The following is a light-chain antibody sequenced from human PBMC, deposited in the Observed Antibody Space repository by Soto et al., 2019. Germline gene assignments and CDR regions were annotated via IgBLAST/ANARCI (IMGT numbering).Light chain of an antibody. CDR1: QSINSRY. J-gene: IGKJ3*01. Sequence: EIVLTQSPGTLSLSPGERATLSCRASQSINSRYLAWYQQKPGQAPRLLIYGASSRATGIPDRFSGSGSGTDFTLTISRLERDDFPVYYCQQFGSSPGFTFGPGTKVDIK. CDR2: GAS. CDR3: QQFGSSPGFT. V-gene: IGKV3-20*01.